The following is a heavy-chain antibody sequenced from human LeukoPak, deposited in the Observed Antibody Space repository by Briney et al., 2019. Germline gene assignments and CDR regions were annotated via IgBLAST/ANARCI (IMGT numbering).Heavy chain of an antibody. CDR3: AKALPLDDSSGYYFLAFDY. CDR1: GFTFSSYA. D-gene: IGHD3-22*01. Sequence: PRGSLRLSCAASGFTFSSYAMSWVRQAPGKGLEWVSAISGSGGSTYYADSVKGRFTISRDNSKNTLYLQMNSLRAEDTAVYYCAKALPLDDSSGYYFLAFDYWGQGTLVTVSS. J-gene: IGHJ4*02. V-gene: IGHV3-23*01. CDR2: ISGSGGST.